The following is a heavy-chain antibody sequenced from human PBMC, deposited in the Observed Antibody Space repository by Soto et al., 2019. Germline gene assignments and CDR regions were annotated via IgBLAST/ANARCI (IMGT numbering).Heavy chain of an antibody. D-gene: IGHD2-21*02. V-gene: IGHV3-53*02. CDR3: ASSSFSRTSTDCCPIAY. CDR1: GFIVSSNY. J-gene: IGHJ4*02. CDR2: IHSGGST. Sequence: VQLVETGGGLTQPGGSLRLSCAASGFIVSSNYMSWVRRAPGKGLEWVSLIHSGGSTYYEDSVKGRFTISRDNSKNTLYLQMDNLRAEDTAVYYCASSSFSRTSTDCCPIAYWCQVTLITVSS.